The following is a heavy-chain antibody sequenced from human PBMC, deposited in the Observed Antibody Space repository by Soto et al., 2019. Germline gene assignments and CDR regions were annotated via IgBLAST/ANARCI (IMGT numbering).Heavy chain of an antibody. D-gene: IGHD2-2*01. Sequence: GGSLRLSCAASGFTFSSYSMNWVRQAPGKGLEWVSSISSSSSYIYYADSVKGRFTISRDNAKNSLYLQMNSLRAEDTAVYYCARYKRKEHCSSTSCYAGMFGYWGQGTLVTVSS. CDR3: ARYKRKEHCSSTSCYAGMFGY. J-gene: IGHJ4*02. CDR2: ISSSSSYI. V-gene: IGHV3-21*01. CDR1: GFTFSSYS.